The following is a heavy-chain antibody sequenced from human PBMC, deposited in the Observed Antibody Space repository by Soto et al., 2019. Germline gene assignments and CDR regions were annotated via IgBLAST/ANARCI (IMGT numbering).Heavy chain of an antibody. CDR2: INHSGST. CDR1: GGSFSGYY. Sequence: SETLSLTCAVYGGSFSGYYWSWIRQPPGKGLEWIGEINHSGSTNYNPSFKSRVTISVDTSKNQFSLKLSSVTAADTAVYYCASMVRGVSRFYYMDVWGKGTTVTVSS. D-gene: IGHD3-10*01. J-gene: IGHJ6*03. CDR3: ASMVRGVSRFYYMDV. V-gene: IGHV4-34*01.